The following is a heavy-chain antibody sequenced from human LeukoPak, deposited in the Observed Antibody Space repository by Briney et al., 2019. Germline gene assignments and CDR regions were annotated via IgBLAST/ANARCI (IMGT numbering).Heavy chain of an antibody. CDR2: ISGSGRGGGK. CDR1: GFTFSSSA. D-gene: IGHD5-24*01. Sequence: GGSLRLSCAASGFTFSSSAMSWVRQAPGKGLEWVSSISGSGRGGGKNYADSVKGRFTISRDNSKNTLYLQMNSLRVEDTAVYYCAKSGYNRFDYWGQGTLVTVSS. V-gene: IGHV3-23*01. J-gene: IGHJ4*02. CDR3: AKSGYNRFDY.